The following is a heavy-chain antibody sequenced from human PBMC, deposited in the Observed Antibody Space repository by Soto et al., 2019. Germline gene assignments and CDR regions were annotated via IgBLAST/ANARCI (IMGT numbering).Heavy chain of an antibody. J-gene: IGHJ4*02. V-gene: IGHV2-5*02. D-gene: IGHD1-26*01. Sequence: QITLKESGPTLVKPTQTLTLTCTFSGFSLSTSGVGVGWIRQPPGKALEWLALIYWDDDKRYSLSLKSRLTIPKDTSKNQVVLTMTNMDSVDTATYYGARTATGDLDYWGQGTMVTGSS. CDR2: IYWDDDK. CDR1: GFSLSTSGVG. CDR3: ARTATGDLDY.